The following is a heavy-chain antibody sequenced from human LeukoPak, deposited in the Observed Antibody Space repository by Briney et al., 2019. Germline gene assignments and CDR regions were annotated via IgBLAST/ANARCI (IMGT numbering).Heavy chain of an antibody. CDR1: GFPVSSNS. CDR2: IGRTTSTI. Sequence: RGSLRLSCAASGFPVSSNSMNWVRQAPGKGLEWISYIGRTTSTIYYADSVEGRFTISRDNARNSLYLQMNSLRVEDTAVYYCARDAGGRTQREGWFDPWGQGTLVTVSS. J-gene: IGHJ5*02. V-gene: IGHV3-48*04. CDR3: ARDAGGRTQREGWFDP. D-gene: IGHD1-26*01.